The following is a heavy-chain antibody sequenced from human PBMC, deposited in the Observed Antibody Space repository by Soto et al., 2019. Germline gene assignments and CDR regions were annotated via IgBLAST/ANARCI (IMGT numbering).Heavy chain of an antibody. J-gene: IGHJ4*02. D-gene: IGHD2-8*02. CDR3: ARTGALDY. Sequence: QVQLQESGPGLVKPSQTLSLTCTVSAGSISSGDYYWSWIRQPPGKGLEWIGYILYSGTTNYTPALESRLTTPVDTSKHQFPPKLTSVTAADTAVYYCARTGALDYWGRGTLVTVSS. V-gene: IGHV4-30-4*01. CDR2: ILYSGTT. CDR1: AGSISSGDYY.